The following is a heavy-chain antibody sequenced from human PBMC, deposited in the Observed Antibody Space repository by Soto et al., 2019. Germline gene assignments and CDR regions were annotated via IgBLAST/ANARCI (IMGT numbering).Heavy chain of an antibody. V-gene: IGHV1-46*01. CDR3: ARLSRYNWFDP. J-gene: IGHJ5*02. Sequence: ASVKVSCKASGYTFTSYYMHWVRQAPGQGLEWMEVINPSGGSTSYAQKFQGRVTMTRDTSTSTVYMELSSLRSEDTAVYYCARLSRYNWFDPWGQGTLVTVSS. CDR2: INPSGGST. CDR1: GYTFTSYY.